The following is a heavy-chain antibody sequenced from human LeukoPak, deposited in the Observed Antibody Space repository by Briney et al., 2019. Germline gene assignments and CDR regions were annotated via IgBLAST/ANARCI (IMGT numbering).Heavy chain of an antibody. CDR3: ASDSPYYGMDV. J-gene: IGHJ6*02. Sequence: GGSLRLSCAASGFTFSNYLMHWVRQTPGKGLLWVSRINSDGSATIYADSVRGRFTISRDNAKNTLYLQMSGLRVEDTAVYHCASDSPYYGMDVWGQGTTVTVSS. CDR2: INSDGSAT. CDR1: GFTFSNYL. V-gene: IGHV3-74*01.